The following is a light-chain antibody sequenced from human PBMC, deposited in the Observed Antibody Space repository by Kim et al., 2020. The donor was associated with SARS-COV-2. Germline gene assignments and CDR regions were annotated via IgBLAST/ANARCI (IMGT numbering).Light chain of an antibody. J-gene: IGLJ2*01. CDR2: YDS. CDR3: QVWDSSDDHRVV. CDR1: SIGSKS. Sequence: SYELTQPPSVSVAPGKTARITCGGTSIGSKSVHWYQQKPGQAPVLVISYDSVRPSGIPERFSGSNSGNTATVTISRVEAGDEADYYCQVWDSSDDHRVVFSGGTQLTVL. V-gene: IGLV3-21*04.